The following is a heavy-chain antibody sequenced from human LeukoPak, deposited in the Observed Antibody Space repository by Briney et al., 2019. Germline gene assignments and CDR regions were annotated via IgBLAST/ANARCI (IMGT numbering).Heavy chain of an antibody. Sequence: GGSLRLSCAASGFTFSSYGMHWVRQAPGKGLEWVAVIWYDGSNKYYADSVKGRFTISRDNSKNTLYLQMNSLRAEDTAVYYCARAVITLTNDYWGQGTMVTVSS. V-gene: IGHV3-33*01. J-gene: IGHJ4*02. CDR2: IWYDGSNK. CDR3: ARAVITLTNDY. D-gene: IGHD3-10*01. CDR1: GFTFSSYG.